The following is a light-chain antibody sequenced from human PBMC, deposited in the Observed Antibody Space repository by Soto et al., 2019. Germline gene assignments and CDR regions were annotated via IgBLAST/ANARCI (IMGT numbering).Light chain of an antibody. CDR1: SSDVGGYNY. J-gene: IGLJ1*01. Sequence: QSVLTQPRSVSGSPGQSVTSSCTGTSSDVGGYNYVSWYQQHPGKAPKLMIYDVSKRPSGVPDRFSGSKSGNTASLTISGLQAEDEADYYCCSYAGSYINYVFGTGTKLTVL. CDR2: DVS. V-gene: IGLV2-11*01. CDR3: CSYAGSYINYV.